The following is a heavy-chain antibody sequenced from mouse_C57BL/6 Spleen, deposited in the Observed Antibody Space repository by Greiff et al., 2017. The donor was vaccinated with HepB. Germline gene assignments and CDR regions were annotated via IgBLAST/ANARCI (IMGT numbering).Heavy chain of an antibody. CDR3: TRPLLDSSGYDYFDY. CDR2: IRNKANNHAT. V-gene: IGHV6-6*01. D-gene: IGHD3-2*02. Sequence: EVQVVESGGGLVQPGGSMKLSCAASGFTFSDAWMDWVRQSPEKGLEWVAEIRNKANNHATYYAESVKGRFTISRDDSKSSVYLQMNSLRAEDTGIYYCTRPLLDSSGYDYFDYWGQGTTLTVSS. CDR1: GFTFSDAW. J-gene: IGHJ2*01.